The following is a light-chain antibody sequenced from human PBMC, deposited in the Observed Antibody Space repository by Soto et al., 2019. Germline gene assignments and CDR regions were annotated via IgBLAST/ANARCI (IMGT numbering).Light chain of an antibody. V-gene: IGLV6-57*02. J-gene: IGLJ3*02. CDR3: QSYDSNNQV. CDR2: DNN. CDR1: SGGIASHY. Sequence: NFMLTQPHSVSESPGKTVTISCTGSSGGIASHYVQWYHHRPGSAPTTVIYDNNHTPSGVPGRFSASIDSSSNSASLTISGLQTEDAADYYCQSYDSNNQVFGGGTKVTVL.